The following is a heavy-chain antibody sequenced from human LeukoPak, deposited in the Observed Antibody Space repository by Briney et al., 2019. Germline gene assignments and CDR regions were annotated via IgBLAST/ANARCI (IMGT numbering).Heavy chain of an antibody. V-gene: IGHV1-18*01. J-gene: IGHJ4*02. Sequence: ASVKVSCKASGYTFTSYGISWVRQAPGQGLEWMGWISAYNGNTNYAQKLQGRVTMTTDTSTSTAYMELRSLRSDDTAVYYCARTPEYYYDSSGYYPYYFDYWGQGTLVTVSS. CDR3: ARTPEYYYDSSGYYPYYFDY. CDR2: ISAYNGNT. D-gene: IGHD3-22*01. CDR1: GYTFTSYG.